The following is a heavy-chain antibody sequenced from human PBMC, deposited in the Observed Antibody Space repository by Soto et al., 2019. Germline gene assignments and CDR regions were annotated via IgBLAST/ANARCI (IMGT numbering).Heavy chain of an antibody. CDR1: GFTFSSYW. J-gene: IGHJ4*02. V-gene: IGHV3-7*01. CDR3: ARVPYCSSSSCYSYFDN. CDR2: IKVDGSEK. Sequence: GGSLRLSCAASGFTFSSYWMIWVRQAPGKGLEWVANIKVDGSEKYYVDSVKGRFTISRDNAKNTLYLQMNSLRVEDTAVYYCARVPYCSSSSCYSYFDNWGRGTLVTVSS. D-gene: IGHD2-15*01.